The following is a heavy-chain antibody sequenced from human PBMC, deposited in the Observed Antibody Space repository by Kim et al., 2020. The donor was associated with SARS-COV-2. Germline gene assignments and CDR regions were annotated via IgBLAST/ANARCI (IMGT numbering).Heavy chain of an antibody. V-gene: IGHV4-39*01. CDR3: ARHEFYSDSNHFQH. J-gene: IGHJ1*01. Sequence: NPSLKSRVTISVDTSKNQFSLKLSSVTAADTAVYYCARHEFYSDSNHFQHWGQGTLVTVSS. D-gene: IGHD3-22*01.